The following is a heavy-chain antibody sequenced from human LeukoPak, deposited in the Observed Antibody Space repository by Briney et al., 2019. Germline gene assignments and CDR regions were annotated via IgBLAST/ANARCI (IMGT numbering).Heavy chain of an antibody. CDR3: ASPPVHYYDSSGYYDAFDI. J-gene: IGHJ3*02. Sequence: ASVKVSCKASGYTFTGYYMHWVRQASGQGLEWMGRINPNSGGTNYAQKFQGRVTMTRDTSISTAYMELSRLRSDDTAVYYCASPPVHYYDSSGYYDAFDIWGQGTMVTVSS. CDR1: GYTFTGYY. D-gene: IGHD3-22*01. V-gene: IGHV1-2*06. CDR2: INPNSGGT.